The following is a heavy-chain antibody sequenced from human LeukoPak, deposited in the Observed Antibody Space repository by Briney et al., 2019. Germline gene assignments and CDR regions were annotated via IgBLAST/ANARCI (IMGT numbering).Heavy chain of an antibody. CDR1: GGSIRSSSFF. CDR3: ARVFYYDSGGSYFGYFDY. D-gene: IGHD3-22*01. J-gene: IGHJ4*02. CDR2: ISHSGST. V-gene: IGHV4-39*07. Sequence: SETLSLTCAVAGGSIRSSSFFWGWIRQPPGKGLEWIGSISHSGSTHYSPTLTNRVIISVDTSKNQFSLNLSSVIAADTAVYYCARVFYYDSGGSYFGYFDYWGQGTLVTVSS.